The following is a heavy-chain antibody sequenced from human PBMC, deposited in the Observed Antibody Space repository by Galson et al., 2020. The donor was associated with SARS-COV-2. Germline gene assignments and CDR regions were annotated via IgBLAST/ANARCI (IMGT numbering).Heavy chain of an antibody. J-gene: IGHJ4*01. CDR3: ARLAVAGKSY. D-gene: IGHD6-19*01. CDR2: IYPSDPDT. V-gene: IGHV5-51*01. CDR1: GYSFTNYW. Sequence: GGSLRLSCTRSGYSFTNYWIGWVRQMPGKGLEWMGIIYPSDPDTRYSPSFQGQVTISADKSISTAYLQWSSLKASDTAMYYCARLAVAGKSYWGHGTLVTVSP.